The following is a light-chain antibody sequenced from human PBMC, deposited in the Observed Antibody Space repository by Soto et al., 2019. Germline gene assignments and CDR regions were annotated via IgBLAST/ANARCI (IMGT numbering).Light chain of an antibody. V-gene: IGLV2-23*02. CDR1: SSDVGSYNL. CDR3: CSYAGSSTFGV. CDR2: EVS. J-gene: IGLJ2*01. Sequence: QSALTQPASVSGSPGQSITISCTGTSSDVGSYNLVSWYQQHPGKAPKLMIYEVSKRPSGVSNRFSGSKSGNTASLTISGLQAGDEADYYCCSYAGSSTFGVFGGGTKLTVL.